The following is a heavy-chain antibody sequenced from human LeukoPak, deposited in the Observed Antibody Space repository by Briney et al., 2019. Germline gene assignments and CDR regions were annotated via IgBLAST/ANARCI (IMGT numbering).Heavy chain of an antibody. V-gene: IGHV3-11*04. J-gene: IGHJ4*02. CDR3: AREASGYYHVFDS. D-gene: IGHD3-3*01. CDR2: ITNSGRST. Sequence: PGGSLRLSCEAFGFSLSTYFLSWIRQAPGKGLEWVSYITNSGRSTKYADAVKGRFTISRDNAKQSVYLEMTDLRAEDTAVYYCAREASGYYHVFDSWGQGTLVTVSS. CDR1: GFSLSTYF.